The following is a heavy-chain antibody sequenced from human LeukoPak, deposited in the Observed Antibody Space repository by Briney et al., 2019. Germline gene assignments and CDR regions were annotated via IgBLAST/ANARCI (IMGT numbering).Heavy chain of an antibody. J-gene: IGHJ3*02. CDR3: ARHNQPSKSYSSSWYPSAFDI. D-gene: IGHD6-13*01. CDR1: GGSISSYY. V-gene: IGHV4-59*01. Sequence: SETLSLTCTVSGGSISSYYWSWIRQPPGKGLEWIGYIYYSGSTNYNPSLKSRVTISVDTSKNQFSLKLSSVTAADTAVYYCARHNQPSKSYSSSWYPSAFDIWGQGTMVTVSS. CDR2: IYYSGST.